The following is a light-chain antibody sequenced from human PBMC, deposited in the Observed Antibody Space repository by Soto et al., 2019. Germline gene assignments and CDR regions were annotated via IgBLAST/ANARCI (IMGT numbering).Light chain of an antibody. Sequence: QSVLTQPPSVSGAPGQRVTISCTGSSSNIGAGYDVHWYQQLPGTAPKLLIYGNSNRPSGVPDRFSGSKSGTSASLAITGLQAEDEADYYGQSYDSSVSKVVFGGGTKVTV. J-gene: IGLJ2*01. CDR3: QSYDSSVSKVV. CDR1: SSNIGAGYD. CDR2: GNS. V-gene: IGLV1-40*01.